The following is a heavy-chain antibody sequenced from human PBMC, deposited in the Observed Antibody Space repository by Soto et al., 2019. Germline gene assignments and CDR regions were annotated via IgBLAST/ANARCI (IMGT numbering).Heavy chain of an antibody. D-gene: IGHD3-3*01. V-gene: IGHV4-39*01. J-gene: IGHJ4*02. CDR2: IYYSGST. Sequence: QLQLQESGPGLVKPSETLSLTCTVSGGSISSSSYYWGWIRQPPGKGLEWIGSIYYSGSTYYNPSLMSRVTISVATSKNQFTLKLSSVTAADTAVYYCATMVNYDFWSGPTYYFDYWGQGTLVTVSS. CDR1: GGSISSSSYY. CDR3: ATMVNYDFWSGPTYYFDY.